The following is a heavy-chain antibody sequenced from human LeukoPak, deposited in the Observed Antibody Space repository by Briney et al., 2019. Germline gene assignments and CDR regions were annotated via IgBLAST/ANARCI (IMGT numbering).Heavy chain of an antibody. CDR3: ARGKMYYYGSGSYYYYYMDV. V-gene: IGHV4-39*07. CDR1: GGSISSSSYY. J-gene: IGHJ6*03. Sequence: SETLSLTCTVSGGSISSSSYYWGWIRQPPGKGLEWIGSIYYSGSTNYNPSLKSRVTISVDTSKNQFSLKLSSVTAADTAVYYCARGKMYYYGSGSYYYYYMDVWGKGTTVTISS. D-gene: IGHD3-10*01. CDR2: IYYSGST.